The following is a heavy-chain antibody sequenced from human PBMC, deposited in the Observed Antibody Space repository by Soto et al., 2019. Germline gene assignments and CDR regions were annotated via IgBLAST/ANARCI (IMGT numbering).Heavy chain of an antibody. D-gene: IGHD1-1*01. CDR3: ASSSNYYSNY. CDR2: ISAYNGNT. V-gene: IGHV1-18*01. CDR1: GYTFTSDG. J-gene: IGHJ4*02. Sequence: ASVKVSCKASGYTFTSDGISWVRQAPGQGLEWIGWISAYNGNTNYAQKLQDRVTMTKDTSTRTAYMGRRTPRGDDTAVYNCASSSNYYSNYWGKRTLVIVCS.